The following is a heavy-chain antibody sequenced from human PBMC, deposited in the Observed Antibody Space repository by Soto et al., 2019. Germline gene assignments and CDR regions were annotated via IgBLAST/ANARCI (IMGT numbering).Heavy chain of an antibody. J-gene: IGHJ3*02. D-gene: IGHD2-2*02. Sequence: GASVTVSCKASGGSLSSYTIIWLRQAPGQRPEWMGRIIPRFDIINYAQKFQDRVTIEADRSTSTAYMELSSLTSEDTALYYCATLKGNCESATCYSAFDIWGQGTMVTVSS. CDR2: IIPRFDII. CDR3: ATLKGNCESATCYSAFDI. V-gene: IGHV1-69*02. CDR1: GGSLSSYT.